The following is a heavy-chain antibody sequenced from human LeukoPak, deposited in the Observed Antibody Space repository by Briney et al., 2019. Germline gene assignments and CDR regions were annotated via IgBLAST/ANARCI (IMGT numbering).Heavy chain of an antibody. CDR3: ARAMVRGAEDYYYGMDV. V-gene: IGHV1-69*13. CDR2: IIPIFGTA. CDR1: GGTFSSYA. J-gene: IGHJ6*04. Sequence: WASVKVSCKASGGTFSSYAISWVRQAPGQGREWMGGIIPIFGTANYAQKFQGRVTITADETTSTAHLELSSLRSEDTAVYYCARAMVRGAEDYYYGMDVWGKGTTVTVSS. D-gene: IGHD3-10*01.